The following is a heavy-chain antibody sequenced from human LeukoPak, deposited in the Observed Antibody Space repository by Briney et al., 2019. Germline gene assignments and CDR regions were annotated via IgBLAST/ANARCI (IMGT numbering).Heavy chain of an antibody. CDR1: GGTFSSYA. V-gene: IGHV1-69*13. J-gene: IGHJ3*02. Sequence: SVKVSCKTSGGTFSSYAFSWVRQAPGQGLEGMGGIIPMFGTTDQAQRFQGRVTISADESTSTAYMELSSLRSEDTAVYYCARGYSGYQDAFHIWGQGTMVTVSS. D-gene: IGHD5-12*01. CDR2: IIPMFGTT. CDR3: ARGYSGYQDAFHI.